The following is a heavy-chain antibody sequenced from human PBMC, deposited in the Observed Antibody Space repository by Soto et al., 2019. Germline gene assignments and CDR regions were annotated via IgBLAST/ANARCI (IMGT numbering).Heavy chain of an antibody. V-gene: IGHV5-10-1*01. CDR2: IDPSDSYA. CDR1: GYTFTGYW. Sequence: GDSLKISCKGSGYTFTGYWISWVRQMPGKGLEWMGRIDPSDSYANYSPSFQGHVTISADKSISTAYLQWSSLKASDTAMYYCARHEPLKDWSPPHDRFDPWGQGTLVTVSS. CDR3: ARHEPLKDWSPPHDRFDP. D-gene: IGHD1-1*01. J-gene: IGHJ5*02.